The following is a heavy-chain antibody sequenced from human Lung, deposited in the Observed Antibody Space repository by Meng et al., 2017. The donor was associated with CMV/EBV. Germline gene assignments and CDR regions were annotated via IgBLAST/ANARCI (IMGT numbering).Heavy chain of an antibody. V-gene: IGHV4-34*01. CDR1: GGSFSGYY. D-gene: IGHD5-24*01. Sequence: SETLSLXCAVYGGSFSGYYWSWIRQPPGKGLEWIGEINHSGSTNYNPSLKSRVTISVDTSKNQFSLKLSSVTAADTAVYYCARWATANYYYYGMAVWGQGTTVTVSS. CDR3: ARWATANYYYYGMAV. J-gene: IGHJ6*02. CDR2: INHSGST.